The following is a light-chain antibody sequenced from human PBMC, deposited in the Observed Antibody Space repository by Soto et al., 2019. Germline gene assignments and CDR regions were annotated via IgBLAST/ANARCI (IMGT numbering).Light chain of an antibody. Sequence: QSALAQPRSVSGAPGQRVTISCTGSSSNIGAGYDVHWYQQLPGTAPKLLIYGNSKRPSGVPDRFSGSKSGNTASLTISGLQAEDEADYYCCSYAGSYVFGTGTKVTVL. CDR3: CSYAGSYV. V-gene: IGLV1-40*01. J-gene: IGLJ1*01. CDR2: GNS. CDR1: SSNIGAGYD.